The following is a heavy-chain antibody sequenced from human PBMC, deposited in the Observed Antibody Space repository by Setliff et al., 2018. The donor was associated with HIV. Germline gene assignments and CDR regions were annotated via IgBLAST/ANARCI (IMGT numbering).Heavy chain of an antibody. V-gene: IGHV1-69*10. CDR1: GGTFSSYP. D-gene: IGHD3-22*01. CDR2: IIPMLGVA. CDR3: ARVHRGYYDSSGYLGFDP. Sequence: VKVSCKASGGTFSSYPISWVRQAPGQGLEWMGGIIPMLGVANYAQKFQGRVTITADESTSTTYMDLSSLRSEDTAVYYCARVHRGYYDSSGYLGFDPWGQGTLVTVSS. J-gene: IGHJ5*02.